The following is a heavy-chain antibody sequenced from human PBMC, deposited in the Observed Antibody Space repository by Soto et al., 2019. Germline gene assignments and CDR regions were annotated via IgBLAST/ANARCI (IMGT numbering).Heavy chain of an antibody. J-gene: IGHJ3*02. D-gene: IGHD3-22*01. V-gene: IGHV3-7*01. CDR2: IKQDGSEK. Sequence: GGSLRLSCAASGFTFSSYWMSWVRQAPGKGLEWVANIKQDGSEKYYVDSVKGRFTISRDNAKNSLYLQMNSLRAEDTAVYYCARDLGSSGYFHDAFDIWGQGTMVTVSS. CDR3: ARDLGSSGYFHDAFDI. CDR1: GFTFSSYW.